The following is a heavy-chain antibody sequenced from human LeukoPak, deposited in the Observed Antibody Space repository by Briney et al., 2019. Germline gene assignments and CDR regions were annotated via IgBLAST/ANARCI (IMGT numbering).Heavy chain of an antibody. CDR2: IYYSGST. Sequence: SETLSLTCTVSGGSISSYYWSWIRQPPGKGLEWLGYIYYSGSTNYNPSLKSRVTISVDTSKSQFSLKLSSVTAADTAVYYCAGYYDSSGYYYFVYWGQGTLVTVSS. J-gene: IGHJ4*02. D-gene: IGHD3-22*01. V-gene: IGHV4-59*01. CDR3: AGYYDSSGYYYFVY. CDR1: GGSISSYY.